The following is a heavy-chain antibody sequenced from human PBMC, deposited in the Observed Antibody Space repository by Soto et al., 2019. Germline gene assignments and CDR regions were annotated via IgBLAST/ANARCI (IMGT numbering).Heavy chain of an antibody. CDR2: IIPILGIA. CDR3: ASTNSGYDYYFDY. Sequence: QVQLVQSGAEVKKPGSSVKVSCKASGGTFSSYTISWVRQAPGQGLEWMGRIIPILGIANYAQKFQGRVTITADKSTSTVYMELSSLRYEDTAVYYCASTNSGYDYYFDYWGQGTLVTVSS. J-gene: IGHJ4*02. CDR1: GGTFSSYT. D-gene: IGHD5-12*01. V-gene: IGHV1-69*02.